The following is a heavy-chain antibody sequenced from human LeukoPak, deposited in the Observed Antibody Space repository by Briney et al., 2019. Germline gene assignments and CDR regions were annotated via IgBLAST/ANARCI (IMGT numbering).Heavy chain of an antibody. CDR1: GFTFSSYS. CDR3: ARERAAAATDWFDP. Sequence: PGGSLRLSCAASGFTFSSYSMNWVRQAPGKGLEWVSSISSSSSCIYYADSVKGRFTISRDNAKNSLYLQMNSLRAEDTAVYYCARERAAAATDWFDPWGQGTLVTVSS. CDR2: ISSSSSCI. J-gene: IGHJ5*02. V-gene: IGHV3-21*01. D-gene: IGHD6-13*01.